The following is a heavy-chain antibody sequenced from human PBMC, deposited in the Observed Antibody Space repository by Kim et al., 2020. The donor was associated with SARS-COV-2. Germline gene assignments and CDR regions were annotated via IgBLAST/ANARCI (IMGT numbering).Heavy chain of an antibody. CDR1: GGSVSSGSYY. V-gene: IGHV4-61*01. CDR3: ATCGGDCYSYFDY. CDR2: IYYSGST. D-gene: IGHD2-21*01. J-gene: IGHJ4*02. Sequence: SETLSLTCTVSGGSVSSGSYYWSWIRQPPGKGLEWIGYIYYSGSTNYNPSLKSRVTISVDTSKNQFSLKLSSVTAADTAVYYCATCGGDCYSYFDYWGQG.